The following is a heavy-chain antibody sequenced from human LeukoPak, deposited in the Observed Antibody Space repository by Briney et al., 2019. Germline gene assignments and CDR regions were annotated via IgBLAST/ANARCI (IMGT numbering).Heavy chain of an antibody. CDR2: ISYDGSNK. CDR1: GFTFSSYA. V-gene: IGHV3-30*04. CDR3: ASSLRYSSSWYNY. J-gene: IGHJ4*02. Sequence: GRSLRLSWAASGFTFSSYAMHWVRQAPGKGLEWVAVISYDGSNKYYADSVKGRFTISRDNSKNTLYLQMNSLRAEDTAVYYCASSLRYSSSWYNYWGQGTLVTVSS. D-gene: IGHD6-13*01.